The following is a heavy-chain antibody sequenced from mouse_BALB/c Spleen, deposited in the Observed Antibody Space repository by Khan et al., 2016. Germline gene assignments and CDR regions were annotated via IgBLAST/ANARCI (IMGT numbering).Heavy chain of an antibody. Sequence: EVQLQGSGPGLVKPSQSLSLTCTVTGYSITSDDAWNWIRQFPGNKLEWMGYISYSGSTSYNPSLKSRISITRDTSKNQFFLQLNSVTTEDTATYYCALSNWHYGGQGTTLTVSS. CDR1: GYSITSDDA. CDR3: ALSNWHY. CDR2: ISYSGST. J-gene: IGHJ2*01. D-gene: IGHD4-1*02. V-gene: IGHV3-2*02.